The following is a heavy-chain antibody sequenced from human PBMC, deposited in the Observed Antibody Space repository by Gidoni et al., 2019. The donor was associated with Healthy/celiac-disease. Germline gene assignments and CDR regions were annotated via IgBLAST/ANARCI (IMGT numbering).Heavy chain of an antibody. D-gene: IGHD4-17*01. J-gene: IGHJ5*02. CDR1: GFPFSSHA. CDR3: AKAPGTVTTGSDWFDP. V-gene: IGHV3-23*01. Sequence: EVQLLESGGGLVQPGVSLRLSCAASGFPFSSHAMSWVRQAPGKGLEWVSAISGSGGSTYYADSVKGRFTISRDNSKNTLYLQMNSLRAEDTAVYYCAKAPGTVTTGSDWFDPWGQGTLVTVSS. CDR2: ISGSGGST.